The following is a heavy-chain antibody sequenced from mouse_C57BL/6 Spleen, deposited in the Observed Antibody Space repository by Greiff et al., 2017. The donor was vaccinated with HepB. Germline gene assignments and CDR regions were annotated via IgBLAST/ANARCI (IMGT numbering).Heavy chain of an antibody. Sequence: VQLQQSGPELVKPGASVKISCKASGYTFTDYYMNWVKRSHGKSLEWIGDINPNNGGTSYNQKFKGKATLTVDKSSSTAYMELRSLTSEDSAVYYCARSIYYDYDEGYYYAMDYWGQGTSVTVSS. CDR2: INPNNGGT. V-gene: IGHV1-26*01. D-gene: IGHD2-4*01. J-gene: IGHJ4*01. CDR3: ARSIYYDYDEGYYYAMDY. CDR1: GYTFTDYY.